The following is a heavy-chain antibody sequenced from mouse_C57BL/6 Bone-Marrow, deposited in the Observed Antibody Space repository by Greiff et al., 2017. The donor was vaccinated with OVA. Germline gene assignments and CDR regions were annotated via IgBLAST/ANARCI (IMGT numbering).Heavy chain of an antibody. CDR1: GFTFSDYG. D-gene: IGHD3-3*01. CDR2: ISNLAYSI. CDR3: ARQGDWPYYFDY. V-gene: IGHV5-15*01. Sequence: EVQGVESGGGLVQPGGSLKLSCAASGFTFSDYGMAWVRQAPRKGPEWVAFISNLAYSIYYADTVTGRFTISRENAKNTLYLEMSSLRSEDTAMYYCARQGDWPYYFDYWGQGTTLTVSS. J-gene: IGHJ2*01.